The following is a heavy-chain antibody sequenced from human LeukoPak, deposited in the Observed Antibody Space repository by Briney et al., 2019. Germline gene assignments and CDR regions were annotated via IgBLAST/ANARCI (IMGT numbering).Heavy chain of an antibody. J-gene: IGHJ4*02. CDR3: ARVSSSWPHYYFDY. V-gene: IGHV4-39*07. CDR2: IYFSGNT. Sequence: SETLSLTCTVSGGSISSSSYYWAWLRQPPEKGLEWIGNIYFSGNTYYNPSLQSRVTMSVDTSKNQFSLKLNSVTAADTAVYYCARVSSSWPHYYFDYWGQGTRVTASS. D-gene: IGHD6-13*01. CDR1: GGSISSSSYY.